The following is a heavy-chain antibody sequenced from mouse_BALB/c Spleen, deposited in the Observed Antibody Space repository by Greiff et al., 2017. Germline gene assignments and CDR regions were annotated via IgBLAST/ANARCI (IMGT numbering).Heavy chain of an antibody. CDR3: ARLITGGAMDY. V-gene: IGHV1-63*02. CDR2: IYPGGGYT. Sequence: QVQLQQSGAELVRPGTSVKISCKASGYTFTNYWLGWVKQRPGHGLEWIGDIYPGGGYTNYNEKFKGKATLTADTSSSTAYMQLSSLTSEDSAVYFCARLITGGAMDYWGQGTSVTVSS. CDR1: GYTFTNYW. J-gene: IGHJ4*01.